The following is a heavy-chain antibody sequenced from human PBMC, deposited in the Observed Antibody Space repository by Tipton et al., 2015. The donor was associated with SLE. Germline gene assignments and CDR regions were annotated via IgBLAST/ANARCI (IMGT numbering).Heavy chain of an antibody. J-gene: IGHJ2*01. CDR2: IYTSGST. D-gene: IGHD6-13*01. CDR1: GGSFSGYY. V-gene: IGHV4-4*09. Sequence: TLSLTCAVYGGSFSGYYWSWIRQPPGKGLEWIGYIYTSGSTNYNPSLKSRVTISVDTSKNQFSLKLSSVTAADTAVYYCARRGGSSWYGVSYWYFDLWGRGTLVTVSS. CDR3: ARRGGSSWYGVSYWYFDL.